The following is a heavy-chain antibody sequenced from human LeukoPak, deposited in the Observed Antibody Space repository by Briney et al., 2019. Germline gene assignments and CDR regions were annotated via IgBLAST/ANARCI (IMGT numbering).Heavy chain of an antibody. CDR2: ISSSSSYI. D-gene: IGHD4-17*01. CDR3: AKHPTDYGDYAPFDY. J-gene: IGHJ4*02. V-gene: IGHV3-21*04. Sequence: GGSLRLSCAASGFTFSSYSMNWGRQAPGEGLEWVSSISSSSSYIYYAASVKGRFTISRDNAKNSLYLQMNSLRAEDPAVYYCAKHPTDYGDYAPFDYWGQGPLVTVSS. CDR1: GFTFSSYS.